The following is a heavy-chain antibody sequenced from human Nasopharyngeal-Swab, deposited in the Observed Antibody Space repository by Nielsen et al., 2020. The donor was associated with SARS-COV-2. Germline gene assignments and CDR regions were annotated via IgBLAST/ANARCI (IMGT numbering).Heavy chain of an antibody. Sequence: GESLKISCAASGFTFSNYAMSWVRQAPGKGLEWVSSITSSGDRTSNADSAKGRFTISRDNSKNTLYLQMNSLRAEDTAVYYCARVIVATTHWGQGTLVTVSS. CDR2: ITSSGDRT. CDR3: ARVIVATTH. V-gene: IGHV3-23*01. D-gene: IGHD5-12*01. CDR1: GFTFSNYA. J-gene: IGHJ4*01.